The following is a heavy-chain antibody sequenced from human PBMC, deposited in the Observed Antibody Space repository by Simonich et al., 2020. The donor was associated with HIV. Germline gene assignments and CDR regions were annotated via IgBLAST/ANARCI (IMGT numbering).Heavy chain of an antibody. V-gene: IGHV3-7*01. CDR3: ARYGGNSGDYFDY. J-gene: IGHJ4*02. CDR1: GFTFSSNW. CDR2: IKENGREE. D-gene: IGHD2-21*02. Sequence: EVQLVESGGGLVQPGGSLRLSCAASGFTFSSNWMSWVRQAPGKGLEWVANIKENGREEYYGDSVKGRFTISRDNAKNSLYLQMNSLRAEDTAVYYCARYGGNSGDYFDYWGQGILVTVSS.